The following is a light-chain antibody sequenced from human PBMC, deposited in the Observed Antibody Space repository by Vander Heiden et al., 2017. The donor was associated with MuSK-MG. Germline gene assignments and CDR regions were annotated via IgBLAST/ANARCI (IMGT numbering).Light chain of an antibody. J-gene: IGKJ4*01. Sequence: DIQMTQSPSSVSASVGDRVTITCRASQGISNYLAWYQQKPGTAHKLLIYAASSLEKWVPSRFSGNGFWNDFTLPFHRLQPEDFATYYCPQAYDFPVSFGGGTTVEIK. CDR3: PQAYDFPVS. CDR1: QGISNY. V-gene: IGKV1-12*01. CDR2: AAS.